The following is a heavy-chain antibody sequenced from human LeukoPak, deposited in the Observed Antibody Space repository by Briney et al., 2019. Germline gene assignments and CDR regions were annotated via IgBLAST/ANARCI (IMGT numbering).Heavy chain of an antibody. CDR2: IYYSGST. CDR3: ARVASYYDILTGYYREYYFDY. D-gene: IGHD3-9*01. V-gene: IGHV4-59*01. J-gene: IGHJ4*02. Sequence: SETLSLTCTVSGGSISSYYWSWIRQPPGKGLEWIGYIYYSGSTNYNPSLKSRVTISVDTSKNQFSLKLSAVTAADTAVYYCARVASYYDILTGYYREYYFDYWGQGTLVTVSS. CDR1: GGSISSYY.